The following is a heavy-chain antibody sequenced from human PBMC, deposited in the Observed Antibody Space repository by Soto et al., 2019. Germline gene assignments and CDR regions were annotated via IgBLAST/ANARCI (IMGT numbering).Heavy chain of an antibody. D-gene: IGHD2-2*01. CDR1: GYSFTSYW. Sequence: GESLKISCKGSGYSFTSYWIGWVRQMPGKGLEWMGIIYPGDSDTRYSPSFQGQVTISADKSISTAYLQWSSLNASDTAMYYCARGPWTYEDIVVVPAVDWFDPWGQGTLVTVSS. J-gene: IGHJ5*02. CDR2: IYPGDSDT. V-gene: IGHV5-51*01. CDR3: ARGPWTYEDIVVVPAVDWFDP.